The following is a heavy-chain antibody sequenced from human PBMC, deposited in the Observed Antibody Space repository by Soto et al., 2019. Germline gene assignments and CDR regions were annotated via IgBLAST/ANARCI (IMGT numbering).Heavy chain of an antibody. Sequence: EVQLVESGGGLIQPGGSLRLSCAASGFTVSSNYMTWVRQAPGKGLEWVSVIHSDGATYYADSVKGRFTISRDTSQNTLHLQMSSLRAEDTAVYYCARGYGGAVAAIWFDPWGQGTLVTVSS. J-gene: IGHJ5*02. CDR1: GFTVSSNY. CDR2: IHSDGAT. CDR3: ARGYGGAVAAIWFDP. V-gene: IGHV3-53*01. D-gene: IGHD6-19*01.